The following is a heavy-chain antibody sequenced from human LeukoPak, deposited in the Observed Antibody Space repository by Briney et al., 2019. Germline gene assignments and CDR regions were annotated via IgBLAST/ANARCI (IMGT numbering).Heavy chain of an antibody. Sequence: KPSETLSLTCTVSGGSISSYYWSWIRQPPGKGLEWIGYIYYSGSTNYNPSLKSRVTISVDTSKNQFSLKLSSVTAADTAVYYCARDSGSYSGAFDIWGQGTMVTVSP. J-gene: IGHJ3*02. V-gene: IGHV4-59*01. D-gene: IGHD1-26*01. CDR1: GGSISSYY. CDR2: IYYSGST. CDR3: ARDSGSYSGAFDI.